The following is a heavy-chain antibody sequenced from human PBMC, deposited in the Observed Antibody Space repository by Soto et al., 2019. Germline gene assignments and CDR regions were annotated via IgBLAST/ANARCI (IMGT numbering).Heavy chain of an antibody. Sequence: PGGSLRLSCAASGFTFSSYGMHWVRQAPGKGLEWVAVIWYDGSNKYYADSVKGRFTISRDNSKNTLYMQMNSLRAEDTAVYYCAREYDSSGYWTDWGQGTLVTVSS. J-gene: IGHJ4*02. D-gene: IGHD3-22*01. CDR2: IWYDGSNK. CDR3: AREYDSSGYWTD. V-gene: IGHV3-33*01. CDR1: GFTFSSYG.